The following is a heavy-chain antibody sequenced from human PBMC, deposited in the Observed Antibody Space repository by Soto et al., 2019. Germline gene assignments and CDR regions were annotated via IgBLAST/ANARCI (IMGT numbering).Heavy chain of an antibody. D-gene: IGHD6-6*01. Sequence: GGSLRLSCAASGFTVSSNYMSWVRQAPGKGLEWVSVIYSGGSTYYADSVKGRFTISRDNSKNTLYLQMNSLRAEDTAVYYCARDLQGQLDDAFDIWGQGTMVTVSS. CDR1: GFTVSSNY. CDR2: IYSGGST. J-gene: IGHJ3*02. CDR3: ARDLQGQLDDAFDI. V-gene: IGHV3-66*01.